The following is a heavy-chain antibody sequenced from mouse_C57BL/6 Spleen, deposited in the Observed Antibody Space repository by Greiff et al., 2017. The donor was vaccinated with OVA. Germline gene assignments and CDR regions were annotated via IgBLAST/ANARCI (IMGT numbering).Heavy chain of an antibody. Sequence: EVQLQESGTVLARPGASVKMSCKTSGYTFTSYWMHWVKQRPGQGLEWIGAIYPGNSDTSYNQKFKGKAKLTAVTSASTAYMALSSLTNEDSSVYYCTREEYGYDGEVYAMDYWGQGTSVTVSS. CDR2: IYPGNSDT. CDR1: GYTFTSYW. V-gene: IGHV1-5*01. CDR3: TREEYGYDGEVYAMDY. D-gene: IGHD2-2*01. J-gene: IGHJ4*01.